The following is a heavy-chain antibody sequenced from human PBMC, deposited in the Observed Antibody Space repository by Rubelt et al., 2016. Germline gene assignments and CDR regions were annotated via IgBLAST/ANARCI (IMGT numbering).Heavy chain of an antibody. CDR1: GFTASSNY. Sequence: EVQLVESGGGLVQPGGSLRLSCAASGFTASSNYMSWVRQAPGKWLEWASSISSSSSFVYYADSVKGRFTISRANSKNTLYLEMNSLGAEDTAVYYCAKLGSEKKEVGYWGQGTLVTVSS. V-gene: IGHV3-21*06. CDR3: AKLGSEKKEVGY. D-gene: IGHD3-3*02. J-gene: IGHJ4*02. CDR2: ISSSSSFV.